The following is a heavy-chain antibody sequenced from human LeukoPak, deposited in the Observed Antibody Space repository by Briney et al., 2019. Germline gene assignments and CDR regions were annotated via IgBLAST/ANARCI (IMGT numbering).Heavy chain of an antibody. D-gene: IGHD3-3*01. V-gene: IGHV4-30-2*01. CDR3: ARDSPKTLFLDWLPPA. CDR2: ISHGGST. Sequence: PSQTLSLTCTVSGGSISNDNYYWTWIRQPPGEGLEWIGYISHGGSTYYNPSLKSRATISVDRSKNQFSLKLTSVTAADTAVYYCARDSPKTLFLDWLPPAWGQGTLVTVSS. J-gene: IGHJ5*02. CDR1: GGSISNDNYY.